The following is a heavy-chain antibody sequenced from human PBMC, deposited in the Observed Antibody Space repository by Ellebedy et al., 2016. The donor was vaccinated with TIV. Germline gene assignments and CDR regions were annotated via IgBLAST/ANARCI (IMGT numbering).Heavy chain of an antibody. V-gene: IGHV3-7*03. CDR1: GFTFSDYW. CDR2: INNGGSGK. J-gene: IGHJ5*02. Sequence: GESLKISCAASGFTFSDYWMAWVRQAPGKGLEWVASINNGGSGKYYVDSVKGRFTISRDNTKDSLFLQMNSLTAEDTALYYCADFHAAWGQGTLVTVSS. CDR3: ADFHAA.